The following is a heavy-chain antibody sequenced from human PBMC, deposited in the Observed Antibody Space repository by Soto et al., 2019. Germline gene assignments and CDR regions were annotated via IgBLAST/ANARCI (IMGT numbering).Heavy chain of an antibody. CDR1: GGSFSGYY. CDR3: ARGGPQAAAGLYYFDY. J-gene: IGHJ4*02. Sequence: SETLSLTCAVYGGSFSGYYWSWIRQPPGKGLEWIGEINHSGSTNYNPSLKGRVTISVDTSKNQFSLKLSSVTAADTAVYYCARGGPQAAAGLYYFDYWGQGTLVTVSS. CDR2: INHSGST. D-gene: IGHD6-13*01. V-gene: IGHV4-34*01.